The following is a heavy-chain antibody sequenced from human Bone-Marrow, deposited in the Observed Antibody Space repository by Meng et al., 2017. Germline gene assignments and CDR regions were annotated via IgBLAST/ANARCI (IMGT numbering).Heavy chain of an antibody. CDR1: GYSISSGFY. CDR2: INHSGTT. D-gene: IGHD4-11*01. V-gene: IGHV4-38-2*02. Sequence: SETLSLTCTVSGYSISSGFYWGWIRQPPGKGLEWIGSINHSGTTYDNPSLKSRVTISVDTSKNQFSLKLKSVTAADTAVYYCARGPTTMAHDFDYWGQGTLVTVSS. J-gene: IGHJ4*02. CDR3: ARGPTTMAHDFDY.